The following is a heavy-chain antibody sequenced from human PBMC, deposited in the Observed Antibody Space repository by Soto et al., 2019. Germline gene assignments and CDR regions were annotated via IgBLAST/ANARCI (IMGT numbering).Heavy chain of an antibody. V-gene: IGHV1-58*01. D-gene: IGHD2-2*02. J-gene: IGHJ6*02. CDR2: IVVGSGNT. Sequence: SVKVSCKASGFTFTSSAVQWVRQARGQRLEWIGWIVVGSGNTNYAQKFQERVTITRDMSTSTAYMELSSLRSEDTAVYYCAADRHIYRSGMDVWGQGTTVTVSS. CDR1: GFTFTSSA. CDR3: AADRHIYRSGMDV.